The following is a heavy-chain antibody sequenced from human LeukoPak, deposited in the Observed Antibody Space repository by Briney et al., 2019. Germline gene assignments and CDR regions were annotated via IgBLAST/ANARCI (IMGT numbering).Heavy chain of an antibody. Sequence: SETLSLTCAVSGGSISSSNWWSWVRQPPGRGLEWIGEIYLSGSTNYSPSLKSRVTISVDKSKNQFSMKLSSVTAADTAVYYCARALVGVTIYFDYWGQGTLVTVSS. CDR2: IYLSGST. CDR3: ARALVGVTIYFDY. D-gene: IGHD4-17*01. J-gene: IGHJ4*02. CDR1: GGSISSSNW. V-gene: IGHV4-4*02.